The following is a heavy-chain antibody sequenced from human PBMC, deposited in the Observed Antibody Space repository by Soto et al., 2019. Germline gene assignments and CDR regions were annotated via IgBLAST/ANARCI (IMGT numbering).Heavy chain of an antibody. V-gene: IGHV3-74*01. CDR2: INSDGSRT. CDR1: GFTFSSYW. D-gene: IGHD1-7*01. Sequence: EVQLVESGGGLVQPGGSLRLSCAASGFTFSSYWMPWVRQAPGKGLVWVSRINSDGSRTSSADSVKGRFTISRDNAKNALYLPMNCRRADDTPVYSCARDGTNCMDVWGQGTTVTVSS. J-gene: IGHJ6*02. CDR3: ARDGTNCMDV.